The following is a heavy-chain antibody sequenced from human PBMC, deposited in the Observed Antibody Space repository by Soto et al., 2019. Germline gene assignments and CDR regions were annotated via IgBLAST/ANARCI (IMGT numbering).Heavy chain of an antibody. D-gene: IGHD5-12*01. Sequence: SVKVSCKVPGGTFSRYSLCWVRQAPGQGLEWMGGIVPSLGTAKYAQKFQGRVTITADESTSTAYMELGTLTSDDTAVYYCAKEGGRARGYNYGNTYFDYWGQGTRVTVSS. J-gene: IGHJ4*02. CDR2: IVPSLGTA. V-gene: IGHV1-69*13. CDR1: GGTFSRYS. CDR3: AKEGGRARGYNYGNTYFDY.